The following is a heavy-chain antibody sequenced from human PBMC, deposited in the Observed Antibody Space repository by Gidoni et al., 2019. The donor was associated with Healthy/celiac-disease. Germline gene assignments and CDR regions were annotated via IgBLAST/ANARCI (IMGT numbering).Heavy chain of an antibody. D-gene: IGHD3-10*01. CDR3: VRGPHYGSGSYLNWFDP. CDR2: INSDGSSS. Sequence: EVQLVESGGGFVQPGGSLRLSCAVSGFTFSSYGIHWVRQAPGKGLVWVSRINSDGSSSSYADSVKGRFTISRDNAKNTLFLQMNSLRAEDTAVYYCVRGPHYGSGSYLNWFDPWGQGTLVTVSS. CDR1: GFTFSSYG. J-gene: IGHJ5*02. V-gene: IGHV3-74*01.